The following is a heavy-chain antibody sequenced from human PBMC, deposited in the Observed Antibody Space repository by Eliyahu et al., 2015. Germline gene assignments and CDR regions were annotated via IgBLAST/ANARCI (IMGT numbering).Heavy chain of an antibody. J-gene: IGHJ6*02. Sequence: QVQLQQWGAGLLKPSETLSLTCAVYGGSFSGYYWSWIRQPPGKGLEWIGEINHSGSTNYNPSLKSRVTISVDTSKNQFSLKLSSVTAADTAVYYCARRVKYDILTGWGPYYYGMDVWGQGTTVTVSS. CDR1: GGSFSGYY. D-gene: IGHD3-9*01. V-gene: IGHV4-34*01. CDR2: INHSGST. CDR3: ARRVKYDILTGWGPYYYGMDV.